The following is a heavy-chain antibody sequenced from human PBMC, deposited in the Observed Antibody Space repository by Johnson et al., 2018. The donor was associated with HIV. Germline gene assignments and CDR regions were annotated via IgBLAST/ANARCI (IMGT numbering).Heavy chain of an antibody. CDR3: ARGVEYSSSSGDAFDI. D-gene: IGHD6-6*01. CDR1: GFTVSSNY. Sequence: VQLVESGGGLIQPGGSLRLSCAASGFTVSSNYMSWVRQAPGKGLEWVSFIYSGGSTYYADSVKGRFTISRDNSKNTLYLQMNSLRAEDTAVYYCARGVEYSSSSGDAFDIWGQGTMVTVSS. V-gene: IGHV3-53*01. CDR2: IYSGGST. J-gene: IGHJ3*02.